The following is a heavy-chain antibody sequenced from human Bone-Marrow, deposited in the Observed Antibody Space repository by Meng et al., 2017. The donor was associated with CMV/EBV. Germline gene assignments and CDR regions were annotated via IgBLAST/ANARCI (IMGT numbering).Heavy chain of an antibody. CDR2: INHSGST. J-gene: IGHJ4*02. D-gene: IGHD6-13*01. CDR3: ARERLYSSSWYFDY. CDR1: GGSFSGYY. V-gene: IGHV4-34*01. Sequence: GSLRLSCAVYGGSFSGYYRSWIRQPPGKGLEWIGEINHSGSTNYNPSLKSRVTISADTSKNQFSLKLSSVTAADTAVYYCARERLYSSSWYFDYWGQGTLVTVSS.